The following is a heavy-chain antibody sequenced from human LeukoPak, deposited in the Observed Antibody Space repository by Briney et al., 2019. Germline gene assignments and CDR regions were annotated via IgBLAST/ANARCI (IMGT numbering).Heavy chain of an antibody. CDR2: IKQDGSEK. CDR3: ARLMITFGGVIVAFDY. V-gene: IGHV3-7*04. CDR1: GFTFSSYW. J-gene: IGHJ4*02. Sequence: PGGSLRLSCAASGFTFSSYWMSWVRQAPGKGLEWVANIKQDGSEKYYVDSVKGRFTISRDNAKNSLYLQTNSLRAEDTAVYYCARLMITFGGVIVAFDYWGQGTLVTVSS. D-gene: IGHD3-16*02.